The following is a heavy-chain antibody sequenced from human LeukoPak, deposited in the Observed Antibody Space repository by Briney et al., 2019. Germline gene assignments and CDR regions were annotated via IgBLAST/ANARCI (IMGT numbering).Heavy chain of an antibody. V-gene: IGHV4-39*07. D-gene: IGHD6-19*01. CDR1: GGSISSSSYY. J-gene: IGHJ4*02. CDR3: ARYNTVAGSGY. Sequence: SETLSLTCTVSGGSISSSSYYWGWIRQPPGKGLEWFGSIYYSGSTYYNPSLKSLVTISVDTSKNQFSLKLSSVTAADTAVYYCARYNTVAGSGYWGQGTLVSVFS. CDR2: IYYSGST.